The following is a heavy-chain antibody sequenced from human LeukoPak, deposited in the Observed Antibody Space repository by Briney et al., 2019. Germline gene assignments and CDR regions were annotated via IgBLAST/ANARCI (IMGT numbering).Heavy chain of an antibody. CDR2: ISGSGGST. J-gene: IGHJ4*02. D-gene: IGHD2-2*01. V-gene: IGHV3-23*01. CDR1: GFTFSSYG. CDR3: AERKGWKTIVVVPAAMLRYFDY. Sequence: GGTLRLSCAASGFTFSSYGMSWVRQAPGKGLEWVSAISGSGGSTYYADSVKGRFTISRDNSKNTLYLQMNSLRAEDTAVYYCAERKGWKTIVVVPAAMLRYFDYWGQGTLVTVSS.